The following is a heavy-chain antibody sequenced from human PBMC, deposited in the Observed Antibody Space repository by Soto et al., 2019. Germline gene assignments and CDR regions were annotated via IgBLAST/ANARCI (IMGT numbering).Heavy chain of an antibody. CDR1: GGSISSYY. CDR3: ARSMVRGVIITDY. Sequence: QVQLPESGPGLVKPSETLSLTCTGSGGSISSYYCSWIRQPPGKGLEWIGYIYYSGSTNYHPSLTSRVTISVDTSKNQFSLTMSSVTAADTAVYYCARSMVRGVIITDYWGQGTLVTVSS. D-gene: IGHD3-10*01. J-gene: IGHJ4*02. V-gene: IGHV4-59*08. CDR2: IYYSGST.